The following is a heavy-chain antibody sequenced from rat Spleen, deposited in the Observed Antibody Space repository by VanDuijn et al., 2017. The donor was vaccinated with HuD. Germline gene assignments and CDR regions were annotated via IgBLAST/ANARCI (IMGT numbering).Heavy chain of an antibody. CDR2: INFDGSST. CDR3: ATQTIYYGYYFDY. D-gene: IGHD1-7*01. Sequence: EVQLVESGGGLVQPGRSLKLSCAASGFTFSNYAMAWVRQAPTKGLEWVATINFDGSSTYYRDSVRGRFSISRDNARSTLYLQMDSLRSEDTATYYCATQTIYYGYYFDYWGQGVMVTVSS. CDR1: GFTFSNYA. V-gene: IGHV5-29*01. J-gene: IGHJ2*01.